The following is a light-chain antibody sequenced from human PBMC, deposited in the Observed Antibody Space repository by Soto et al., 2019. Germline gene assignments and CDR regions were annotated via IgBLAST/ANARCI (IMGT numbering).Light chain of an antibody. Sequence: QSALTQPASVSGSPGQSITISCTGTSSDIGSYNYVSWYQHYPGKAPRLLICEVTNRPSGVSNRFSGSKSGNTASLTISGLQAEGDADYYCCSYRSSRTWVFGGGTKLTVL. CDR3: CSYRSSRTWV. V-gene: IGLV2-14*01. J-gene: IGLJ3*02. CDR2: EVT. CDR1: SSDIGSYNY.